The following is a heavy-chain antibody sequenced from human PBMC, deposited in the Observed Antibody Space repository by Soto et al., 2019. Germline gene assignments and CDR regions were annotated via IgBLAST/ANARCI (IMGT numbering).Heavy chain of an antibody. Sequence: PSETMSLTCAVSGGSISNNNWWSWVRQPPGKGLEWIGEIYHGGSTNYNPSLKSRVTLSIDKSKNQFSLKLTSVTAADTAVYYCARMDLWHSDSSDYWGQGALVSVSS. CDR3: ARMDLWHSDSSDY. V-gene: IGHV4-4*02. CDR1: GGSISNNNW. D-gene: IGHD3-22*01. CDR2: IYHGGST. J-gene: IGHJ4*02.